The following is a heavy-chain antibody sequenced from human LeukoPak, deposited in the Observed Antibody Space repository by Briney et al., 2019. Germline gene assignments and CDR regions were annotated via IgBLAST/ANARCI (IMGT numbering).Heavy chain of an antibody. Sequence: GGSLRLSCAASGFTFSSYEMNWVRQAPGKGVEWVSYISSSGSTIYYADSVKGRFTISRDNAKNSLYLQMNSLRAEDTAVYYCARLGQQWLVQGNYWGQGTLVTVSS. D-gene: IGHD6-19*01. CDR3: ARLGQQWLVQGNY. CDR1: GFTFSSYE. V-gene: IGHV3-48*03. J-gene: IGHJ4*02. CDR2: ISSSGSTI.